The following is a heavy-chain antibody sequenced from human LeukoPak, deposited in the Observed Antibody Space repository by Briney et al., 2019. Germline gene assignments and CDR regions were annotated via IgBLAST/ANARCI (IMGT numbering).Heavy chain of an antibody. D-gene: IGHD3-16*01. Sequence: GASVKVSCKASGYTFTGYYMHWVRQAPGQGLEWMGWINPNSGGTNYAQKFQGRVTMTRDTSISTAYMELSRLRSDDTAVYYCARAGLGGSLQYNWFDPWGQGTLVTVSP. J-gene: IGHJ5*02. CDR1: GYTFTGYY. CDR3: ARAGLGGSLQYNWFDP. CDR2: INPNSGGT. V-gene: IGHV1-2*02.